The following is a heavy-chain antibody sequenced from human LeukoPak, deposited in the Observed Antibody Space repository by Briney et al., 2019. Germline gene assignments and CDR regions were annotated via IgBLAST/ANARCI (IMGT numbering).Heavy chain of an antibody. CDR3: ARRGGIIRGVASYYYMDV. CDR1: GGSISSYY. CDR2: IYYSGST. Sequence: TSETLSLTCSVSGGSISSYYWGWIRQPPGKGLEWIGSIYYSGSTYYNPSLKSRVTISVDTSQNQFSLKLSSVTAADTAAYYCARRGGIIRGVASYYYMDVWGKGTTVTISS. J-gene: IGHJ6*03. D-gene: IGHD3-10*01. V-gene: IGHV4-39*01.